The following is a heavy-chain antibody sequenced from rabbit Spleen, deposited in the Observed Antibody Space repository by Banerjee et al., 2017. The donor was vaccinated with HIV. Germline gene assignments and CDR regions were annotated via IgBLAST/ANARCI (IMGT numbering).Heavy chain of an antibody. CDR2: INAVTGKA. CDR1: GFSFSNKAV. V-gene: IGHV1S45*01. J-gene: IGHJ4*01. CDR3: ARNMVGYIYAFNL. D-gene: IGHD6-1*01. Sequence: QEQLVESGGGLVKPEGSLKLSCTASGFSFSNKAVMCWVRQAPGKGLQWIACINAVTGKAVYATWAKGRFTFSKTSSTTVTLQMTSLTAADTATYFCARNMVGYIYAFNLWGPGTLVTVS.